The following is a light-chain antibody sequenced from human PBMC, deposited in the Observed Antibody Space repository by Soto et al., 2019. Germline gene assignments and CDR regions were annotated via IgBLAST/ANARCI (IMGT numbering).Light chain of an antibody. Sequence: IVMTQSPVTLSVSPGERATLSCRASQNISRSLAWYQQKPGQGPSLLIYGTSTRAGGVPDRFSGSGSGTDFTLTISRLEPEDFAVYYCQQYGSSGTFGQGTKVDIK. CDR2: GTS. CDR1: QNISRS. V-gene: IGKV3-20*01. J-gene: IGKJ1*01. CDR3: QQYGSSGT.